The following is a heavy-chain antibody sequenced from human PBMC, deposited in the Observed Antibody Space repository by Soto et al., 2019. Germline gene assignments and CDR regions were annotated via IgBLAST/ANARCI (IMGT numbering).Heavy chain of an antibody. CDR1: GYTFTTYY. CDR2: ISSSGGST. Sequence: GASVKVSCKASGYTFTTYYMQWVRQAPGQGLEWMGIISSSGGSTSYAQKFQDRVTMTRDTSTSTVYMELSSLRSEDTAVYYCARDRHYYGSGSPDVWGSGTTVTVSS. V-gene: IGHV1-46*03. J-gene: IGHJ6*04. D-gene: IGHD3-10*01. CDR3: ARDRHYYGSGSPDV.